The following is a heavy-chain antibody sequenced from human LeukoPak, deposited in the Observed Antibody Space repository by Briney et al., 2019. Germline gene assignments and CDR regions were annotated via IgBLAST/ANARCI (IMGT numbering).Heavy chain of an antibody. CDR3: ARDPLTSTWSPYYFTLDV. Sequence: GASVKVSCKASGYSFNSYAYNWVRQAPGQGLEWMGWISAYDGGTKYAQDLQGRVTMTTDTSTRTAYMELTRLTSDDTAVYYCARDPLTSTWSPYYFTLDVWGQGTTVSVSS. J-gene: IGHJ6*02. V-gene: IGHV1-18*01. CDR1: GYSFNSYA. CDR2: ISAYDGGT. D-gene: IGHD6-13*01.